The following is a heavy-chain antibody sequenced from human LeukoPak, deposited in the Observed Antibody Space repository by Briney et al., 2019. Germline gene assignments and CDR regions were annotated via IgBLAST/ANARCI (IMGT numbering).Heavy chain of an antibody. D-gene: IGHD2-15*01. CDR2: INTYNGNT. CDR3: ARLGSDCGGGNCY. Sequence: ASVKVSCKASGYTFTTFGITWVRQAPGQGLERMGWINTYNGNTNYAQNLQGRVTMTTDTSTSTAYMELRSLTSDDTAVYYCARLGSDCGGGNCYWGQGTLVTVSS. V-gene: IGHV1-18*01. CDR1: GYTFTTFG. J-gene: IGHJ4*02.